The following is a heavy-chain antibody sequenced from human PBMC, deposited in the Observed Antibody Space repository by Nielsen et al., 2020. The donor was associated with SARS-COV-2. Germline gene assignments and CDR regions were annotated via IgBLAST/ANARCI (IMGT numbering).Heavy chain of an antibody. J-gene: IGHJ6*04. D-gene: IGHD6-13*01. Sequence: ASVKVSCKPSGYNFMSYPMHWVRQAPGQRLEWLGWINVGTAKTEYSQKFQGRVTITRDTPATTVYMQLSSLRSEDTAVYYCARDTGNWYMDVWGKGTTVTVSS. V-gene: IGHV1-3*01. CDR3: ARDTGNWYMDV. CDR2: INVGTAKT. CDR1: GYNFMSYP.